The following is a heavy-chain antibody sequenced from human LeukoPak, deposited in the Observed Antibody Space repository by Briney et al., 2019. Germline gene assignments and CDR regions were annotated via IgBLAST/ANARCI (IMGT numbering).Heavy chain of an antibody. V-gene: IGHV4-39*07. CDR3: ARVLDEDDSSGFRSLMNDY. Sequence: SETLSLTCTVSGGSISSRTDYWAWIRQPPGKGLEWIGTIYSNNGDTYSNPSLKSRVAISVDTSLNQFSLKVRSVTAADTAVYYCARVLDEDDSSGFRSLMNDYWGQGTLVTVSS. J-gene: IGHJ4*02. CDR2: IYSNNGDT. CDR1: GGSISSRTDY. D-gene: IGHD3-22*01.